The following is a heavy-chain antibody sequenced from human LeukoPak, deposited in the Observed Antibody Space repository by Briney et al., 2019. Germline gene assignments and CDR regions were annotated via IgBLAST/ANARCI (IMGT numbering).Heavy chain of an antibody. Sequence: SETLSLTCTVSGGSISSSSYYWGWLRQPPGKGLEWIGRIYYSGSTYYNPSLKSRVTISVDTSKNQFSLKLSSVSAADTAVYYCARIVGASDYWGQGTLVTVSS. V-gene: IGHV4-39*01. CDR2: IYYSGST. CDR1: GGSISSSSYY. J-gene: IGHJ4*02. CDR3: ARIVGASDY. D-gene: IGHD1-26*01.